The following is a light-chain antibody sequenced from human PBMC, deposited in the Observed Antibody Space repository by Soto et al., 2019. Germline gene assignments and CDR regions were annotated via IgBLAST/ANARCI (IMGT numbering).Light chain of an antibody. CDR3: LQDYDFPYT. V-gene: IGKV4-1*01. CDR2: WAS. Sequence: DIVMTQSPDSLAVSLGERATINCKSSQSVLYSSNNRDSLAWYQQKPGLPPKLLIYWASIRASGVPDRFSGGGSGTDFTLTINDLQPEDVATYFCLQDYDFPYTFGQGTKLEI. CDR1: QSVLYSSNNRDS. J-gene: IGKJ2*01.